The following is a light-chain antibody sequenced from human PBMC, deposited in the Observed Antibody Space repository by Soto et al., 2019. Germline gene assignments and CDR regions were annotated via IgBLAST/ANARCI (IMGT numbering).Light chain of an antibody. V-gene: IGKV3-11*01. Sequence: ENVLTQSPATLSLSPGERVTLSCRASQSLINYLAWYQQKPGQAPRLLIYDTSNRATGIPARFSGSGSGTDFTLTISSLEPEDFAVYYCQQRRAWPITFGQGTRLEI. CDR3: QQRRAWPIT. J-gene: IGKJ5*01. CDR1: QSLINY. CDR2: DTS.